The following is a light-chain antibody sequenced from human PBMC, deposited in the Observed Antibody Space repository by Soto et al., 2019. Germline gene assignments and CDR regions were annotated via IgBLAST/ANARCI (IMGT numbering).Light chain of an antibody. CDR2: EVS. CDR1: SSDVGGYNY. Sequence: QSVLTQPASVSGSPGQSITISCTGTSSDVGGYNYVSWYQQHPGKAPKPMIYEVSNRPSGVSNRFSGSKSGNTASLTISGLQAEDEADYYCSSYTSSSTPRVFGGGTKVTVL. CDR3: SSYTSSSTPRV. J-gene: IGLJ3*02. V-gene: IGLV2-14*01.